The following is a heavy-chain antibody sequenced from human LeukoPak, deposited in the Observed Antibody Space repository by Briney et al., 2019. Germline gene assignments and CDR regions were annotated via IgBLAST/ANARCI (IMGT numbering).Heavy chain of an antibody. V-gene: IGHV3-30*18. J-gene: IGHJ4*02. Sequence: VISYDGINKYYADSVKGRFTISRDNSKNTLYLQMSSLRAEDTAVYYCAKDSGGYTYVFDYWGQGTLVTVSS. CDR3: AKDSGGYTYVFDY. CDR2: ISYDGINK. D-gene: IGHD5-18*01.